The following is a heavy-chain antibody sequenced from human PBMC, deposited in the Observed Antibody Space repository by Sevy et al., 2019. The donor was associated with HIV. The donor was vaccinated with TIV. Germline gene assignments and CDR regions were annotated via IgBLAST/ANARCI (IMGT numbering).Heavy chain of an antibody. V-gene: IGHV3-7*01. CDR1: GFTFSDYW. CDR2: IKQDGSGK. Sequence: GGSLRLSCAASGFTFSDYWMNWVRQAPGKGLEWVANIKQDGSGKYYVDSVKGRFTLSRDNAKNSLYLQMNSLRVEDTAVYFCAKLGFYYDSSAYDYFDYWGQGTLVTVSS. D-gene: IGHD3-22*01. CDR3: AKLGFYYDSSAYDYFDY. J-gene: IGHJ4*02.